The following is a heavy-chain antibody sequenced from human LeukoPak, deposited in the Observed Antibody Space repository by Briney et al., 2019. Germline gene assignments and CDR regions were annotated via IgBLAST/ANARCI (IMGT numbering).Heavy chain of an antibody. Sequence: GGSLRLSCAASGFDLSTYEMNWAGRAPGKGLEWIADITISGHTKNYADSVKGRFTISRDNARTSLYLQMNSLRVEDTGVYYCARGDPHADLWGQGTLVTVSS. CDR1: GFDLSTYE. CDR2: ITISGHTK. V-gene: IGHV3-48*03. CDR3: ARGDPHADL. J-gene: IGHJ5*02.